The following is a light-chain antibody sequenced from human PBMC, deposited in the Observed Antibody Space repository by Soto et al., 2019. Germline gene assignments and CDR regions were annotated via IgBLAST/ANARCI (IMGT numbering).Light chain of an antibody. Sequence: QSVLTQPASVSGTPGQSITISCTGNSSDVGYHNYVSWYRQLPGKAPRLMIYEVNNRPSGVSNRFSGSKSGNTASLTISGLQAEDEADYYCSSCTSSNTLLYVFGTGTKVTVL. V-gene: IGLV2-14*01. CDR2: EVN. CDR3: SSCTSSNTLLYV. CDR1: SSDVGYHNY. J-gene: IGLJ1*01.